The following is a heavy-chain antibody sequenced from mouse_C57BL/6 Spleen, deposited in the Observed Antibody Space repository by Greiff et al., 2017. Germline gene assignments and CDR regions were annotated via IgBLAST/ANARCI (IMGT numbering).Heavy chain of an antibody. J-gene: IGHJ1*03. V-gene: IGHV1-50*01. CDR3: ARRSNYRYFDV. Sequence: QVQLQQSGAELVKPGASVKLSCKASGYTFTSYWMQWVKQRPGQGLEWIGEIDPSDSYTNYNQKFKGKATLTVDTSSSTAYMQLSSLTSEDSAVYYCARRSNYRYFDVWGTGTTVTVSS. CDR1: GYTFTSYW. D-gene: IGHD2-5*01. CDR2: IDPSDSYT.